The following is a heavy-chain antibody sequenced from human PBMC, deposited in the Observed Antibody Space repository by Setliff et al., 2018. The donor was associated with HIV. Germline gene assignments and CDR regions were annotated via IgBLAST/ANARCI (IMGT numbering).Heavy chain of an antibody. Sequence: PSETLSLTCTVSGGSVSSGNYYWSWIRQPPGKGLEWIGYIYHSGGTKYNPSLKSRVSISVDTSKNQFSLKLISVTAADTAVYYCARDDYGYNGKGFDYWGPGTLVTVSS. CDR2: IYHSGGT. D-gene: IGHD4-17*01. CDR3: ARDDYGYNGKGFDY. J-gene: IGHJ4*02. V-gene: IGHV4-61*01. CDR1: GGSVSSGNYY.